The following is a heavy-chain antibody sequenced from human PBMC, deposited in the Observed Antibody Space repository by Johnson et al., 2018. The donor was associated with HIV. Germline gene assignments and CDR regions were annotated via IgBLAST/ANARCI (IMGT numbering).Heavy chain of an antibody. CDR2: ISYDGSNK. Sequence: QVQLVESGGGLVQPGGSLRLSCAASGFTFSSYAMHWVRQAPGKGLEWVAVISYDGSNKYYADSVKGRFTISRDNSKNTLYLQMNSLRAEDTAVYYCARGYCSGGSCYSEYAFDIWDQGTMVTVSS. J-gene: IGHJ3*02. CDR1: GFTFSSYA. CDR3: ARGYCSGGSCYSEYAFDI. D-gene: IGHD2-15*01. V-gene: IGHV3-30-3*02.